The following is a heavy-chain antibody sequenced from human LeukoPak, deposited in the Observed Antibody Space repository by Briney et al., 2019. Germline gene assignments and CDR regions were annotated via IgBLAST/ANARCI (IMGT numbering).Heavy chain of an antibody. V-gene: IGHV1-2*02. Sequence: ASVKVSCKASGYTFTGYYMHWVRQAPGQGLEWMGWINPNSGGTNYAQKFQGRVTITADKSTSTAYMELSSLRSEDTAVYYCARDDIVVVPAAFDYWGQGTLVTVSS. D-gene: IGHD2-2*01. J-gene: IGHJ4*02. CDR1: GYTFTGYY. CDR3: ARDDIVVVPAAFDY. CDR2: INPNSGGT.